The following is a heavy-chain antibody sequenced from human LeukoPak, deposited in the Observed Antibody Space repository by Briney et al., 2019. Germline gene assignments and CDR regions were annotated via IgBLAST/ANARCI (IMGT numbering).Heavy chain of an antibody. J-gene: IGHJ4*02. CDR3: AKGRSHFWSDYDY. CDR1: GFTFSSYS. CDR2: ISGSGDNT. D-gene: IGHD3-3*02. V-gene: IGHV3-23*01. Sequence: GSLRLSCAASGFTFSSYSMNWVRQAPGKGLEWVSSISGSGDNTYYADSAKGRLTISRDNSKNTLYLQMNSLRAEDTAIYYCAKGRSHFWSDYDYWGQGTLVTVSS.